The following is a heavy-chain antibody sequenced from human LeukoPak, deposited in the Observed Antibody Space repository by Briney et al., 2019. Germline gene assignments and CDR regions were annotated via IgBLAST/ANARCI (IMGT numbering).Heavy chain of an antibody. CDR2: IIPIFGTA. D-gene: IGHD2-15*01. J-gene: IGHJ4*02. CDR3: ASQEEYCSGGSCSSWFDY. Sequence: ASVKVSCKASGGTFGSYAISWVRQAPGQGLEWMGGIIPIFGTANYAQKFQGRVTITADKSTSTAYMELSSLRSEDTAGYYCASQEEYCSGGSCSSWFDYWGQGTLVTVSS. V-gene: IGHV1-69*06. CDR1: GGTFGSYA.